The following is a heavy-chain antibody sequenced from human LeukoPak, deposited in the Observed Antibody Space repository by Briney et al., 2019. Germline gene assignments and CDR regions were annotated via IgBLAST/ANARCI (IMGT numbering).Heavy chain of an antibody. J-gene: IGHJ4*02. Sequence: PSETLSLTCTVSGGSIISYYWSWIRQPAGKGLEWIGRIYTSGSTNYNPSLKSRVTMSVDTSKNQFSLKLSSVTAADTAVYYCARGGHFQGRVFDYWGQGTLVTVSS. CDR3: ARGGHFQGRVFDY. CDR2: IYTSGST. D-gene: IGHD3-10*01. V-gene: IGHV4-4*07. CDR1: GGSIISYY.